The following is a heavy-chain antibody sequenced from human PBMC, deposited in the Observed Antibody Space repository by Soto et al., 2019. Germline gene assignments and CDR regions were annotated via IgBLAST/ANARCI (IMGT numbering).Heavy chain of an antibody. CDR3: ASFWPLGGRCQQLVFGY. Sequence: PGESLKISCKHSGFNFPTFWIAWVRQIPGKGLEWMGTIYPDDSDTRYSPSFQGQVTISADKSIQTAHLQWGSLKASDSALYYCASFWPLGGRCQQLVFGYGGRGTLVTVSS. D-gene: IGHD3-16*01. CDR1: GFNFPTFW. J-gene: IGHJ4*02. CDR2: IYPDDSDT. V-gene: IGHV5-51*01.